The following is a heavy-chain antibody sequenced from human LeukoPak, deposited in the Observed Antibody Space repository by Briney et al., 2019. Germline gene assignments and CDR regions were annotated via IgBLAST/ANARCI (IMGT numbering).Heavy chain of an antibody. CDR1: GGSISSCY. CDR3: ARIGGIQLWPAVDY. Sequence: PSETLSLTCTVSGGSISSCYWSWIRQPPGKGLEWIGYIYYSGSTNYNPSLKSRVTISVDTSKNQFSLKLSSVTAADTAVYYCARIGGIQLWPAVDYWGQGTLVTVSS. V-gene: IGHV4-59*01. CDR2: IYYSGST. J-gene: IGHJ4*02. D-gene: IGHD5-18*01.